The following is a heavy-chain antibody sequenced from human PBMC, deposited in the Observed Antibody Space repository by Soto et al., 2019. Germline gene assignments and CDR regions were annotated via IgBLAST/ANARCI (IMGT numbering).Heavy chain of an antibody. V-gene: IGHV4-59*01. D-gene: IGHD6-6*01. CDR3: ARVRGLAARPFDY. CDR2: IYYSGST. Sequence: SEILSLTCTVSGGSIRDFYWSWIRQPPGKGLEWIGYIYYSGSTNYNPSLKSRVTISVDTSQNQFSLNLRSMSPADTAVYYCARVRGLAARPFDYWGPGTLVTVSS. J-gene: IGHJ4*02. CDR1: GGSIRDFY.